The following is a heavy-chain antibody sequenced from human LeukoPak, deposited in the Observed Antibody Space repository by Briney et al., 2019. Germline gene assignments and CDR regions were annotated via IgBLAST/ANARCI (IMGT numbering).Heavy chain of an antibody. D-gene: IGHD6-19*01. Sequence: ASVKVSCKASGYTFTGYYMHWVRQAPGQGLEWMGWINPNSGGTNYAQKFQGRVTMTRDTSISTAYMELSRLRSDDTAVYYCAKWSRIAVAGTDYYYYYMDVWGKGTTVTVSS. J-gene: IGHJ6*03. V-gene: IGHV1-2*02. CDR1: GYTFTGYY. CDR3: AKWSRIAVAGTDYYYYYMDV. CDR2: INPNSGGT.